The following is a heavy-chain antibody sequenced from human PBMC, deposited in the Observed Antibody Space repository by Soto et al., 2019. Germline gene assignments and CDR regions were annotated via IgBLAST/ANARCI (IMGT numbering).Heavy chain of an antibody. CDR3: ASHPFGETRFDP. Sequence: QVQLQESGPGLVKPSQTLSLTCTVSGASISSGAYYWSWIRQHPGKGLEWIGHIDDSGSTYHNPSLRSRVVISADTSKNQFSLKVSSVSAADTAVYYCASHPFGETRFDPWGQGTLVTVSS. V-gene: IGHV4-31*03. D-gene: IGHD4-17*01. CDR1: GASISSGAYY. CDR2: IDDSGST. J-gene: IGHJ5*02.